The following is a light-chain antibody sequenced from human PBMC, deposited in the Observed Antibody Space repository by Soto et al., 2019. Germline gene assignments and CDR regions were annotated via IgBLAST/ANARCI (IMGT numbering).Light chain of an antibody. Sequence: DIQMTQSPSTLSASVGDRVTITCRASQSISSWLAWYKQKPGKAPKLLIYDASSLESGVPSRFSGSGSGTEFTLTISSLQPDGVATDYCQQYNSFAFGQGTKLEIK. CDR2: DAS. J-gene: IGKJ2*01. CDR1: QSISSW. CDR3: QQYNSFA. V-gene: IGKV1-5*01.